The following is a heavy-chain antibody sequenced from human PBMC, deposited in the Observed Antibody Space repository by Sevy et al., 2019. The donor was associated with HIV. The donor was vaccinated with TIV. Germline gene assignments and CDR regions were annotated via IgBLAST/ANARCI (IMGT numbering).Heavy chain of an antibody. CDR1: GFTFGDYA. D-gene: IGHD3-16*02. Sequence: GGSLRLSCTASGFTFGDYAMSWFRQAPGKGLEWVGFIRSKAYGGTTEYAASVKGRFTISRDDSKSIAYLQMNSLKTEDTAVYYCTRDMTKVWGSYCYPYYFDYWGQGTLVTVSS. V-gene: IGHV3-49*03. J-gene: IGHJ4*02. CDR2: IRSKAYGGTT. CDR3: TRDMTKVWGSYCYPYYFDY.